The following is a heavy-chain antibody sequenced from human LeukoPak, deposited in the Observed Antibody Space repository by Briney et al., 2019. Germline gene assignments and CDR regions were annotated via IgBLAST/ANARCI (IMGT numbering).Heavy chain of an antibody. V-gene: IGHV3-21*01. Sequence: GGSLRLSCAASGFTFSSYSMNWVRQAPGKGLEWVSSISSSSSYIYYADSVKGRFTISRDNAKNSLYLQMNSLRAEDTAVYYCARDSESSGPGEYQFDYWGQGTLVTVSS. J-gene: IGHJ4*02. D-gene: IGHD3-22*01. CDR3: ARDSESSGPGEYQFDY. CDR2: ISSSSSYI. CDR1: GFTFSSYS.